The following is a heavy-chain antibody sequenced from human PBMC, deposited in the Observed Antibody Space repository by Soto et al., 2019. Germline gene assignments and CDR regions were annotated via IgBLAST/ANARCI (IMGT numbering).Heavy chain of an antibody. CDR1: GFTFSSYA. Sequence: PGGSLRLSCAASGFTFSSYAMSWLRQAPGKGLEWVSAISGSGGSTYYADSVKGRFTISRDNSKNTLYLQMNSLRAEDTAVYYCAKSLTMIVVVKYYFDYWGQGTLVTVSS. CDR2: ISGSGGST. J-gene: IGHJ4*02. V-gene: IGHV3-23*01. D-gene: IGHD3-22*01. CDR3: AKSLTMIVVVKYYFDY.